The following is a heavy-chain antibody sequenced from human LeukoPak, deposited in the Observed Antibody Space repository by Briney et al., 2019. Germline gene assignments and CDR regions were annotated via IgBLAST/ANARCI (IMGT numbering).Heavy chain of an antibody. Sequence: AAVNVSCKASGYSFTSCDINWLRQPTAQGLEWMGGIIPIFGTANYAQKFQGRVTITADESTSTAYMELSSLRSEDTAVYYCAKGGDGYNLRYYYYYYMDVWGKGTTVTISS. CDR1: GYSFTSCD. CDR3: AKGGDGYNLRYYYYYYMDV. D-gene: IGHD5-24*01. J-gene: IGHJ6*03. V-gene: IGHV1-69*13. CDR2: IIPIFGTA.